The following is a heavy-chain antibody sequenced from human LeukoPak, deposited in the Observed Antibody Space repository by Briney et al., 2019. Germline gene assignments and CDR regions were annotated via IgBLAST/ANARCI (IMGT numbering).Heavy chain of an antibody. CDR2: MNPNSGNT. V-gene: IGHV1-8*01. D-gene: IGHD3-22*01. J-gene: IGHJ3*02. Sequence: VASVKVSCKASGYTFTSYDINWVRQATGQGLEWMGWMNPNSGNTGYAQKFQGRVTMTRNTSINTAYMELSSLRSEDTAVYYCARGHYYDSSGSYAFDIWGQGTMVTVSS. CDR3: ARGHYYDSSGSYAFDI. CDR1: GYTFTSYD.